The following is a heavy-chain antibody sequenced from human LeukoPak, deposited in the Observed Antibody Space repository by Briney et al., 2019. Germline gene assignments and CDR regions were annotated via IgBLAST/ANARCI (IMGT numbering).Heavy chain of an antibody. V-gene: IGHV3-23*01. J-gene: IGHJ4*02. CDR2: ISGNGGST. D-gene: IGHD6-19*01. CDR3: AKFRPITSVAGTIFHY. CDR1: GFTFTNYA. Sequence: QPGGSLRLSCAASGFTFTNYAMSWVRQAPGKGLEWVSAISGNGGSTYYADSVKGRFTIPRDNSKNTLYLQMNSLRAEDTAVYYCAKFRPITSVAGTIFHYWGQGALVTVSS.